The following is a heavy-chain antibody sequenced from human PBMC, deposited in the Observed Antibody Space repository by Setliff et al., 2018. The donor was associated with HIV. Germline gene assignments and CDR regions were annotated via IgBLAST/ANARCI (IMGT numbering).Heavy chain of an antibody. V-gene: IGHV4-4*07. CDR3: ARGPLYCSGGNCYLYYFDY. D-gene: IGHD2-15*01. Sequence: PSETLSLTCTVSGGSISGDFWTWIRQPAGEGLEWIGRTHASGTTQCEPSLKNRCSMSIDMSKNQFSLELSSATAADTAVYFCARGPLYCSGGNCYLYYFDYWGQGTLVTVSS. CDR2: THASGTT. CDR1: GGSISGDF. J-gene: IGHJ4*02.